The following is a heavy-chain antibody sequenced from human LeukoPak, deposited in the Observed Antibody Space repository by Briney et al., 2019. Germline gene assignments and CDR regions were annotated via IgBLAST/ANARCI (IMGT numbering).Heavy chain of an antibody. D-gene: IGHD2-15*01. Sequence: TSQTLSLTCTVSRGSIRCGSYYWSWIRQPPGKGLEWLGYIYYSGSTNYNPSLKSRVTISVDTSKNQFSLKLSSVTAADTAVYYCARVGGDSGEQDYWGQGTLVTVSS. J-gene: IGHJ4*02. V-gene: IGHV4-61*01. CDR1: RGSIRCGSYY. CDR2: IYYSGST. CDR3: ARVGGDSGEQDY.